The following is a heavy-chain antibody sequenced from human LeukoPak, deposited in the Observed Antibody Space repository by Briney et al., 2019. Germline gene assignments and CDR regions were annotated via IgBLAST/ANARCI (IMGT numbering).Heavy chain of an antibody. Sequence: SETLSLTCTVSGGSISPYYWSWIRQPPGKGLEWIGYIYYSGSTNYNPSLKSRVTISVDTSKNQFSLKLSSVTAADTAVYYCARQTYYYDSSGYPFDYWGQGTLVTVSS. CDR1: GGSISPYY. CDR3: ARQTYYYDSSGYPFDY. CDR2: IYYSGST. V-gene: IGHV4-59*08. J-gene: IGHJ4*02. D-gene: IGHD3-22*01.